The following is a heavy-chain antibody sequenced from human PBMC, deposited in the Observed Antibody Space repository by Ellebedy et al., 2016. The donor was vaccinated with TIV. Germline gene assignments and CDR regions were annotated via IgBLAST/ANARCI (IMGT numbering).Heavy chain of an antibody. CDR1: GFTFSSYA. D-gene: IGHD6-19*01. J-gene: IGHJ2*01. V-gene: IGHV3-23*01. CDR2: ISDSGANT. CDR3: AGGTGWIFDL. Sequence: GESLKISCVASGFTFSSYAMCWVRQAPGKGLEWVSTISDSGANTYFPDSVKGRFTISRDNAKNLLFLQMHSLGDDDTAMYYCAGGTGWIFDLWGRGTLVTVSS.